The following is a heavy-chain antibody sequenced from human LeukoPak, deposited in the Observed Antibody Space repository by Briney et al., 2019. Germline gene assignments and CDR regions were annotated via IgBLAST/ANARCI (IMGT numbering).Heavy chain of an antibody. CDR2: ISAYNGNT. D-gene: IGHD3-22*01. Sequence: ASAKVSCKASGYTFTSYGISWVRQAPGQGLEWMGWISAYNGNTNYAQKLQGRVTMTTDTSTSTAYMELRSLRSDDTAVYYCAREPYDSSGYYPFDYWGQGTLVTVSS. CDR1: GYTFTSYG. CDR3: AREPYDSSGYYPFDY. V-gene: IGHV1-18*01. J-gene: IGHJ4*02.